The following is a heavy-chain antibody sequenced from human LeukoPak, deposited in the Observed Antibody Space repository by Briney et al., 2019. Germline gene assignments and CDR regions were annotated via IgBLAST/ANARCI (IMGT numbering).Heavy chain of an antibody. J-gene: IGHJ4*02. CDR3: ASGYGSGGGYYFGY. CDR2: ISTSSNYI. Sequence: GGSLRLSCVASGFNFGTHAMSWVRQAPGKGLEWVSSISTSSNYIYYADSVKGRFTISRDNAKNSVYLQMNSLRAEDTAVYFCASGYGSGGGYYFGYWGQGSLVTVSS. CDR1: GFNFGTHA. V-gene: IGHV3-21*01. D-gene: IGHD3-10*01.